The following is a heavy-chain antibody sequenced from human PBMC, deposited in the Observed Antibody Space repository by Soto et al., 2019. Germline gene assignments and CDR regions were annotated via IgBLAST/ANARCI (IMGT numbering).Heavy chain of an antibody. V-gene: IGHV1-69*02. CDR2: IIPILGIA. CDR3: ARTVRDIVVVPAPIAEAGSWPHDAFEI. D-gene: IGHD2-2*01. CDR1: GGTFSIYT. Sequence: SVKVSCKASGGTFSIYTISWVRQAPGQGLEWMGRIIPILGIANYAQKFQGRVTITADKSTSTAYMELSSLRSEDTAVYYCARTVRDIVVVPAPIAEAGSWPHDAFEIWGQGTMVTVSS. J-gene: IGHJ3*02.